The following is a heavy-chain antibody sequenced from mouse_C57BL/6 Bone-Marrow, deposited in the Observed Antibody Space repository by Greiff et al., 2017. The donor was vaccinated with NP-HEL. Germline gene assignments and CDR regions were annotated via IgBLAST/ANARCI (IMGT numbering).Heavy chain of an antibody. J-gene: IGHJ1*03. Sequence: QVQLQQSGAELVRPGSSVKLSCKASGYTFTSYWMHWVKQRPIQGLEWIGNIDPSDSETHYNQKFKDKATLTVDKSSSTAYMQLSSLTSEDSAVYYCAREATYYSNYEWYFDVWGTGTTVTVSS. V-gene: IGHV1-52*01. D-gene: IGHD2-5*01. CDR3: AREATYYSNYEWYFDV. CDR1: GYTFTSYW. CDR2: IDPSDSET.